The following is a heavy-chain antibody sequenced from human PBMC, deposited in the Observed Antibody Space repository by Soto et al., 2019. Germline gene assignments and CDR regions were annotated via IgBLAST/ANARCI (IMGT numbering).Heavy chain of an antibody. CDR3: ARYCSGGSCYSNYASDM. Sequence: EVQLVESGGGLIQPGGSLRLSCAASGFTISSNYMSWVRQAPGKGLEWVSIIYSGGSTYYADSVKGRFTISRDNSKNTLYLQMNSLRNEDTAVYYCARYCSGGSCYSNYASDMWGQGTMVTVSS. J-gene: IGHJ3*02. V-gene: IGHV3-53*01. D-gene: IGHD2-15*01. CDR2: IYSGGST. CDR1: GFTISSNY.